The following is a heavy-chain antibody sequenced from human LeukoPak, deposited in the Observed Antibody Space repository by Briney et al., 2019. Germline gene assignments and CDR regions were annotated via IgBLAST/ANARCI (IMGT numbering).Heavy chain of an antibody. CDR1: GFTFSNYA. J-gene: IGHJ4*02. CDR3: AREGEVPAAFDY. Sequence: GGSLRLSCAASGFTFSNYATHWVRQAPGKGLEYVSAISSNGGSTYYANSVKGRFTISRDNSKNTLYLQMGSLRAEDMAVYYCAREGEVPAAFDYWGQGTLVTVSS. CDR2: ISSNGGST. V-gene: IGHV3-64*01. D-gene: IGHD2-2*01.